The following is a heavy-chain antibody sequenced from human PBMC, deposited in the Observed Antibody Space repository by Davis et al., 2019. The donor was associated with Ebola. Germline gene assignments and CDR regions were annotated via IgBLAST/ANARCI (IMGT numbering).Heavy chain of an antibody. CDR2: ISGSGGST. CDR1: GFTFSSYS. D-gene: IGHD6-19*01. CDR3: AKAPYGSGWHYGMDV. J-gene: IGHJ6*02. V-gene: IGHV3-23*01. Sequence: GGSLRLSCAASGFTFSSYSMNWVRQAPGKGLEWVSAISGSGGSTYYADSVKGRFTISRDNSKNTLYLQMNSLRAEDTAVYYCAKAPYGSGWHYGMDVWGQGTTVTVSS.